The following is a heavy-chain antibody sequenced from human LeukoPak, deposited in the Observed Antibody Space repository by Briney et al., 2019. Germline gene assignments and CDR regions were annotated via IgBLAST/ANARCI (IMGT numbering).Heavy chain of an antibody. D-gene: IGHD3-3*01. CDR2: IYYSGST. CDR3: ARVSLEWLADY. J-gene: IGHJ4*02. CDR1: GGSISSGGYY. V-gene: IGHV4-31*03. Sequence: SETLSLTCTVSGGSISSGGYYWSWIRQHPGKGLEWIGYIYYSGSTYYNPSLKSRVTISVDTSKNQFSLKLSSVTAAETAVYYCARVSLEWLADYWGQGTLVTVSS.